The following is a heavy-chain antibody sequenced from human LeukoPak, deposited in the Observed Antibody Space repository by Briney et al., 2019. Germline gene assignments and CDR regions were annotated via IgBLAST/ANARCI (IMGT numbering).Heavy chain of an antibody. Sequence: PSETLSLTCTVSGGSISSYYWSWIRQPPGKGLEWIGYIYYSGSTNYNPSLKSRVTISVDTSKNQFSLKLSSVTAADTAVYYCARASYDFWSGYYVFDYWGQGTLVTVSS. V-gene: IGHV4-59*01. CDR2: IYYSGST. CDR1: GGSISSYY. D-gene: IGHD3-3*01. CDR3: ARASYDFWSGYYVFDY. J-gene: IGHJ4*02.